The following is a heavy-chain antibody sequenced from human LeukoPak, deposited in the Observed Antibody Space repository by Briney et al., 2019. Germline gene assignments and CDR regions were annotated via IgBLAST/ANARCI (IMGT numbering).Heavy chain of an antibody. CDR1: GFTFSSYD. D-gene: IGHD5-12*01. V-gene: IGHV3-13*01. CDR2: IGTAGDT. J-gene: IGHJ4*02. Sequence: GGSLRLSCAASGFTFSSYDMHWVRQATGKGLEWVSAIGTAGDTYYPGSVKGRFTISRENAKNSLYLQMNSLRAEDTAVYYCARGLVATGIVDYWGREPWSPSPQ. CDR3: ARGLVATGIVDY.